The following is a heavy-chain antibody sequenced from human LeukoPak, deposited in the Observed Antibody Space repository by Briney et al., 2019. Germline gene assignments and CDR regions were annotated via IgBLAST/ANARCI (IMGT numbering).Heavy chain of an antibody. Sequence: NPSETLSLTCAVSGGSISSSNWWSWVRQPPGKGLEWIGEIYHSGSTNYNPSLKSRVTISVDKSKNQFSLKLSSVTAADTAVYYCAGYSGWYLNWFDPWGQGTLVTVSS. CDR2: IYHSGST. V-gene: IGHV4-4*02. CDR1: GGSISSSNW. CDR3: AGYSGWYLNWFDP. J-gene: IGHJ5*02. D-gene: IGHD6-19*01.